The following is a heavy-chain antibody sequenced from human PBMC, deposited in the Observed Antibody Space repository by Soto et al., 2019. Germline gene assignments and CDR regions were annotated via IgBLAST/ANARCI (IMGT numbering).Heavy chain of an antibody. Sequence: QVQLVQSGAEVKKPGSSVKVSCKASGGTFSSYAISWVRQAPGQGLEWMGGIIPIFGTANYAQKFQGRVTITADKYTSTGYMELSSLRSEDTDVYYCASREYYDFWSGYYTPDYWGQGTLVTVSS. CDR2: IIPIFGTA. D-gene: IGHD3-3*01. J-gene: IGHJ4*02. V-gene: IGHV1-69*06. CDR1: GGTFSSYA. CDR3: ASREYYDFWSGYYTPDY.